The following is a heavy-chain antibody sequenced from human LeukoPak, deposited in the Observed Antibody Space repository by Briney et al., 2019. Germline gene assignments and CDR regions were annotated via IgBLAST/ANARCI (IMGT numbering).Heavy chain of an antibody. D-gene: IGHD6-19*01. CDR2: IRSSGRT. J-gene: IGHJ4*02. V-gene: IGHV4-4*09. Sequence: SETLSLTCTASDDSISRDFWTWIRQPPGKGLEWIGYIRSSGRTDYNPSLKSRVTISIQTSKNQFSLKLTSVTAADTAIYYCARRPDVSGWPFDYWGQGILVTVSS. CDR3: ARRPDVSGWPFDY. CDR1: DDSISRDF.